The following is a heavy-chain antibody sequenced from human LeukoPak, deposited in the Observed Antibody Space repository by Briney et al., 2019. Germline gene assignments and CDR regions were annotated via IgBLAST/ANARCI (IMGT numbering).Heavy chain of an antibody. CDR1: GFTFSDYY. Sequence: PGGSLRLSCAASGFTFSDYYMSWIRQAPGKGLEWVSCISGSSSFTKYADSVKGRFTISRDNAKNSLYLQMSSLRAEDTAVYYCARWFGSGSYYRYWGQATLLSV. D-gene: IGHD3-10*01. J-gene: IGHJ4*02. CDR3: ARWFGSGSYYRY. V-gene: IGHV3-11*03. CDR2: ISGSSSFT.